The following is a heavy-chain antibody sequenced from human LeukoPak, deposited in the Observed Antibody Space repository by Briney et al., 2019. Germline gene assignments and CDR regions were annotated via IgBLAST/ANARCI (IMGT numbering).Heavy chain of an antibody. CDR1: GFTFSSYS. CDR2: ISSSSSYI. V-gene: IGHV3-21*01. CDR3: ASDLEYSSSSDYNY. Sequence: GGSLRLSCAASGFTFSSYSMNWVRQAPGKGLEWVSSISSSSSYIYYADSAKGRFTISRDNAKNSLYLQMNSLRAEDTAVYYCASDLEYSSSSDYNYWGQGTLVTVSS. D-gene: IGHD6-6*01. J-gene: IGHJ4*02.